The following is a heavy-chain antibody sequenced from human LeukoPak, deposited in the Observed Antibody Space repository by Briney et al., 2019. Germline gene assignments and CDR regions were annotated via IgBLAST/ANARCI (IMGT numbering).Heavy chain of an antibody. CDR3: ASVEQQLVGSYYYYYGMDV. V-gene: IGHV1-18*01. CDR1: VYTFTSYG. Sequence: ASVKVSCKASVYTFTSYGISWVRQAPGQGLEWMGWISAYNGNTNYAQKLQGRVTMTTDTSTSTAYMELRSLRSDATAAYYCASVEQQLVGSYYYYYGMDVWGQGTTVTVSS. J-gene: IGHJ6*02. CDR2: ISAYNGNT. D-gene: IGHD6-13*01.